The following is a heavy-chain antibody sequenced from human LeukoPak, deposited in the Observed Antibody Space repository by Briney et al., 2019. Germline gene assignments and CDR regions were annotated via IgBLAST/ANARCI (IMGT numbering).Heavy chain of an antibody. CDR1: GGSISSGGYY. CDR2: IYYSGST. CDR3: ARASDDILTGGSDY. V-gene: IGHV4-31*03. J-gene: IGHJ4*02. Sequence: SETLSLTCTVSGGSISSGGYYWSWIRQHPGKGLEWIGYIYYSGSTHYNPSLKSRVTISVDTSKNQFSLKLGSVTAADTAVYYCARASDDILTGGSDYWGQGTLVTVSS. D-gene: IGHD3-9*01.